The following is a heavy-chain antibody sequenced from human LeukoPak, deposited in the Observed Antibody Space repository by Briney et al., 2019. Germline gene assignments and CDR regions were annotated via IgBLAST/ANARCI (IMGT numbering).Heavy chain of an antibody. D-gene: IGHD1-14*01. J-gene: IGHJ5*02. Sequence: ASVKVSCKASGYSFTSYGISWVRQAPGQGLEWMGWISVYNGNTNYAQKLQGRVTMTTDTSTSTAYMELRSLRSDDTAVYYCARDRLSPGPDGNWFDPWGQGTLVTVSS. CDR2: ISVYNGNT. CDR3: ARDRLSPGPDGNWFDP. V-gene: IGHV1-18*01. CDR1: GYSFTSYG.